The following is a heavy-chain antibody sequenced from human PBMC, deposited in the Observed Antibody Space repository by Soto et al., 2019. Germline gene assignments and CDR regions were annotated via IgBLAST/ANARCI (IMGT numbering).Heavy chain of an antibody. CDR2: IYSGGSR. CDR3: TRALPDFETTGHYIDY. CDR1: GFTVSNHY. D-gene: IGHD2-8*02. V-gene: IGHV3-53*01. J-gene: IGHJ4*02. Sequence: PGGSLRLSCSASGFTVSNHYMTWVRQAPGKGLEWVSVIYSGGSRYYADSVKGRFAISRDHSKNTPYLQMNSLTAEDTAVYYCTRALPDFETTGHYIDYWGQGTLVTVSS.